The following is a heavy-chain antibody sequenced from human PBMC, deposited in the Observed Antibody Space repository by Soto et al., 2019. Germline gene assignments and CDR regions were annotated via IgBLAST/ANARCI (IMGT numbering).Heavy chain of an antibody. V-gene: IGHV3-7*01. D-gene: IGHD3-3*01. CDR3: AREPGATIFGVVMHYYYYGMDV. CDR1: GFTFSSYW. CDR2: IKQDGSEK. Sequence: GGSLRLSCAASGFTFSSYWMSWVRQAPGKGLEWVANIKQDGSEKYYVDSVKGRFTISRDNAKNSLYLQMNSLRAEDTAVYYCAREPGATIFGVVMHYYYYGMDVWGQGTTVTVSS. J-gene: IGHJ6*02.